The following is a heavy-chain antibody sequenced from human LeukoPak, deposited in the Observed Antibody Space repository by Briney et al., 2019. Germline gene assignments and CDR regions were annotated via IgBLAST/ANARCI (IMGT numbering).Heavy chain of an antibody. CDR1: GGSISSSSYY. D-gene: IGHD3-22*01. J-gene: IGHJ5*02. Sequence: SETLTLTCTVSGGSISSSSYYWGWIRQPPGKGLEWIGSIYYSATTYYNPSLKSRVSISVDTSKNQFSLKLSSVSAADTAVYYCARSSGYLFDPWGQGTLVTVSS. V-gene: IGHV4-39*01. CDR2: IYYSATT. CDR3: ARSSGYLFDP.